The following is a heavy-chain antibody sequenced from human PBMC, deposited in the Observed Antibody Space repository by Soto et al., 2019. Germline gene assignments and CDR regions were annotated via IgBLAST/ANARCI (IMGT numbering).Heavy chain of an antibody. D-gene: IGHD4-17*01. Sequence: SETLSLTCTVSGDSVSSSNYYWGWIRQPPGKGLGWIGTIYSRGGTYYNPSLKRRVTISVDTSKNQFSLNLSSVTAAHTAVYYCSRHASGDYFYYWGQGSLVTVSS. CDR2: IYSRGGT. CDR3: SRHASGDYFYY. J-gene: IGHJ4*02. CDR1: GDSVSSSNYY. V-gene: IGHV4-39*01.